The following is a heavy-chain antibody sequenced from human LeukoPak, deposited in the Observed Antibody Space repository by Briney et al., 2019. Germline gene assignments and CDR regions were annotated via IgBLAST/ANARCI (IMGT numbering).Heavy chain of an antibody. CDR3: ARVSEYSSSDGMDV. J-gene: IGHJ6*02. Sequence: GGSLRLSCAASGFTVSSNYMSWLRQAPGKGLEWVSVIYSGGSTYYGDSVKGRFTISRDNSKNTLYLQMNSLRAEDTAVYHCARVSEYSSSDGMDVWGQGTTVTVSS. D-gene: IGHD6-6*01. CDR2: IYSGGST. CDR1: GFTVSSNY. V-gene: IGHV3-66*01.